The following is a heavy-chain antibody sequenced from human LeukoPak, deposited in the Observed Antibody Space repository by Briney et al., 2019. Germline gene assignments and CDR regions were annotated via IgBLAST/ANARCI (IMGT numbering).Heavy chain of an antibody. J-gene: IGHJ6*04. Sequence: GGSLRLSCAASGFTFSSYEMNWVRQAPGKWLEWVSYISSSGSTIYYAYSVKGRFTISRDNAKNSLYLQMNSLRAEDTAVYYCAELGITMIGGVWGKGTTVTISS. V-gene: IGHV3-48*03. CDR1: GFTFSSYE. CDR2: ISSSGSTI. D-gene: IGHD3-10*02. CDR3: AELGITMIGGV.